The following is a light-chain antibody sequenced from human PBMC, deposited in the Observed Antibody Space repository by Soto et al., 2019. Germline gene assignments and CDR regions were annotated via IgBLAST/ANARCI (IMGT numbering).Light chain of an antibody. CDR1: QSIGSS. CDR3: QQANSFPLT. V-gene: IGKV1-39*01. J-gene: IGKJ4*01. CDR2: ATT. Sequence: DIQMTQSPSSLSASVGDRVTITCRASQSIGSSLNWYQQEPGKPPKLLIYATTALRRGVPSRFSGSGSDTDFTLTISSLQPEDFATYYCQQANSFPLTFGGGTKVEIK.